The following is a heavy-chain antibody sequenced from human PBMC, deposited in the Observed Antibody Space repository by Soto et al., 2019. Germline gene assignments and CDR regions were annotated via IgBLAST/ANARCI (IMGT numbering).Heavy chain of an antibody. Sequence: QVTLVQSGAEVKKARASVQVSCKASGYTFISYGIAWVRQAPGQGLEWMGWISTYNGKTNYAQKFQDRVTMTTDTSTSKDYMDVRSLRSDDTALYYCARAGHPTRWVGILHTGVHGVEIDFWGQGTLVTVSS. D-gene: IGHD7-27*01. V-gene: IGHV1-18*01. CDR2: ISTYNGKT. CDR3: ARAGHPTRWVGILHTGVHGVEIDF. J-gene: IGHJ4*02. CDR1: GYTFISYG.